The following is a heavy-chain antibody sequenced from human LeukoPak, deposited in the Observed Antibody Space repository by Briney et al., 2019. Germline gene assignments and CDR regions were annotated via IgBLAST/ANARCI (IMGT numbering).Heavy chain of an antibody. J-gene: IGHJ4*02. CDR1: GFTFSTFA. CDR3: ARMDLVERFDY. D-gene: IGHD2-2*03. Sequence: PGGSLRLSCAASGFTFSTFAMSWVRQPPGKGLEWIGYIYYSGSTNYNPSLKSRVTISVDTSKNQFSLKLSSVTAADTAVYYCARMDLVERFDYWGQGTLVTVSS. CDR2: IYYSGST. V-gene: IGHV4-59*01.